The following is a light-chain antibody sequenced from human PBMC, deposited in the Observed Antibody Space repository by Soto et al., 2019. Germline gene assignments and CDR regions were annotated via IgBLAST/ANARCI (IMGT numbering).Light chain of an antibody. CDR3: QTYNSAPRT. V-gene: IGKV1-27*01. J-gene: IGKJ1*01. CDR1: QGIIDY. CDR2: AAS. Sequence: DIQMNQSPSSLSASVGDRVTITCRASQGIIDYLAWYQQKPGKAPKLLIYAASTLQSGVPSRFSGSGAGTDFTLTISSLQPEDVATYYCQTYNSAPRTFGQVTKVEIK.